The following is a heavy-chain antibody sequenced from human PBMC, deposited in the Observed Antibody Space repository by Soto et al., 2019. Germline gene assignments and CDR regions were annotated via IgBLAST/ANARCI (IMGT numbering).Heavy chain of an antibody. D-gene: IGHD3-3*01. Sequence: SETLSLTCTVSGGSMTSYYWTWIRQPAGKGLEWIGRVYSSGGTHYNPSLKSRVTISLDTSKNQFSLRLLSVTDADTAVYFCARGQRFSDWFDPWGQGTLVTVSS. CDR2: VYSSGGT. CDR1: GGSMTSYY. V-gene: IGHV4-4*07. J-gene: IGHJ5*02. CDR3: ARGQRFSDWFDP.